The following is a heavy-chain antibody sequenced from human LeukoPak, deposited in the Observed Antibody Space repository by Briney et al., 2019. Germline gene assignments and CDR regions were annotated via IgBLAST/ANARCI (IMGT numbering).Heavy chain of an antibody. Sequence: ASVKVSCEASGGTFSTYAGSWVRQAPGQGLEWMGGIIPIFGTANYAQKFQGRVTITADESTSTAYMELSSLRSEDTAVYYCARLGIQLSAYCYYYAMHVWGQGTTVTVSS. D-gene: IGHD5-18*01. CDR3: ARLGIQLSAYCYYYAMHV. V-gene: IGHV1-69*01. J-gene: IGHJ6*02. CDR1: GGTFSTYA. CDR2: IIPIFGTA.